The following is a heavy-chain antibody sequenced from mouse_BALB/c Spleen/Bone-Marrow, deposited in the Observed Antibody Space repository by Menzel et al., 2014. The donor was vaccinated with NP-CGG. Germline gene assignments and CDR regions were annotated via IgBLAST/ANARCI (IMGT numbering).Heavy chain of an antibody. V-gene: IGHV5-17*02. CDR3: ARSGSSSGYFDY. Sequence: EVQGVESGGGLVQPGGSRKLSCAASGFTFSSFAMHWARQAPEKGLEWVAYISSGSSTIYYADTVMGRFTVSRDNPKNTLFLQMTSLRSEDTAMYYCARSGSSSGYFDYWGQGTTLTVSS. D-gene: IGHD1-1*01. CDR1: GFTFSSFA. CDR2: ISSGSSTI. J-gene: IGHJ2*01.